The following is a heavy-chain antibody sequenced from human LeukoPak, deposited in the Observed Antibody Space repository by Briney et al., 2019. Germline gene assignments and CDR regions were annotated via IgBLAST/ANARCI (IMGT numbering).Heavy chain of an antibody. V-gene: IGHV3-23*01. D-gene: IGHD5-24*01. CDR2: LSDSGAST. CDR1: GFTFTNHA. J-gene: IGHJ4*02. CDR3: ARTPSRDGYSHIGF. Sequence: PGGSLRLSCAASGFTFTNHAMAWVRLAPGKGLEWVSTLSDSGASTYYADSVKGRFTISRDNSRNTMYLQMDSLRDDDTGVYFCARTPSRDGYSHIGFWGQGALVTVSS.